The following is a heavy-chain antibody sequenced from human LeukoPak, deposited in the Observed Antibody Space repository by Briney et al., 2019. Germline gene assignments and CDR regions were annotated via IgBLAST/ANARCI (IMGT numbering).Heavy chain of an antibody. D-gene: IGHD3-22*01. CDR2: LNEDGSVK. CDR3: ARDGQPGYYDSSGSVDY. Sequence: GGSLRLSCAASEFSFSTNWMHWVRQTPGKGLEWVAELNEDGSVKYYVDSVKGRFTISRDNSKNTLYLQMNSLRAEDTAVYYCARDGQPGYYDSSGSVDYWGQGTLVTVSS. CDR1: EFSFSTNW. V-gene: IGHV3-7*01. J-gene: IGHJ4*02.